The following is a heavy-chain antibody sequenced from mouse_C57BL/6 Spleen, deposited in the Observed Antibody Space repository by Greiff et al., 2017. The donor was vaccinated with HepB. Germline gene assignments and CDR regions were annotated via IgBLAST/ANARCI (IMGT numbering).Heavy chain of an antibody. CDR3: ARGDYGNYAMDY. CDR2: IDPSDSET. V-gene: IGHV1-52*01. Sequence: QVQLQQPGAELVRPGSSVKLSCKASGYTFTSYWMHWVKQRPIQGLEWIGNIDPSDSETHYNQKFKDKATLTVDKSSSTAYMQLSSLTSEDSAVYYCARGDYGNYAMDYWGQGTSVTVSS. J-gene: IGHJ4*01. D-gene: IGHD2-1*01. CDR1: GYTFTSYW.